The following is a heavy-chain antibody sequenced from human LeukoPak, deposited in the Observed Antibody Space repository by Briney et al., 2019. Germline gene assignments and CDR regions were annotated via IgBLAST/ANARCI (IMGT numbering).Heavy chain of an antibody. J-gene: IGHJ6*02. CDR2: IYYTGST. CDR3: ARRNDPYGLDV. V-gene: IGHV4-59*08. Sequence: SETLSLTCSVSGGSISSLYWSWIRQLPGEGLEWIGYIYYTGSTNYNPSLKSRVTMFVDMSKNQFSLRLSSVTAADTAVYYCARRNDPYGLDVWGQGTTVTVSS. CDR1: GGSISSLY. D-gene: IGHD1-1*01.